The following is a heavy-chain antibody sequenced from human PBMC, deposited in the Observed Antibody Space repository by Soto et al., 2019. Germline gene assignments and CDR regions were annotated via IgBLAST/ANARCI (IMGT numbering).Heavy chain of an antibody. CDR2: IIPIYASP. J-gene: IGHJ4*02. Sequence: QVQLVQSGAEVKKPGSSVKVSCKASGGTSSSNAISWVRQAPGQGLEWMGGIIPIYASPNYAQNFQGRVTVTADKATSTAYLELSRLKFADSAIYYCAVTVTGSRSPLAHWGRGTLVIVSS. D-gene: IGHD3-9*01. V-gene: IGHV1-69*06. CDR3: AVTVTGSRSPLAH. CDR1: GGTSSSNA.